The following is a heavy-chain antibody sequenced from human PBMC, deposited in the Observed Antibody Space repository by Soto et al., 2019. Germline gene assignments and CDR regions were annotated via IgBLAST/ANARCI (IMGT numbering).Heavy chain of an antibody. J-gene: IGHJ4*02. Sequence: QVRLQESGPGLVKPSQTLSLTCTVSGGSISSAAYYWSWIRQHPGKGLEWIGYVSHSGSTYYNPPRKMSVIISVDTAKNQYSLSVTSGTAAETAVYYCAREYTYGSNFFDCWGQGALVTVSS. CDR1: GGSISSAAYY. D-gene: IGHD5-18*01. CDR2: VSHSGST. CDR3: AREYTYGSNFFDC. V-gene: IGHV4-31*03.